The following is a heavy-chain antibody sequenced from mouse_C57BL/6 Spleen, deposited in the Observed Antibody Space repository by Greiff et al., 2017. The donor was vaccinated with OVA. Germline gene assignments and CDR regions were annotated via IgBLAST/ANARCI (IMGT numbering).Heavy chain of an antibody. D-gene: IGHD2-4*01. J-gene: IGHJ4*01. Sequence: VQLQQSGPGLVQPSPSLSITCTVSGFSLTSYGVHWVRQSPGKGLEWLGVIWRGGSTDYNAAFISRLSISKDNSKSQVFFKMNSRQADDTAIYYCARRGLRHAMDDWGQGTSVTVSS. CDR3: ARRGLRHAMDD. V-gene: IGHV2-2*01. CDR1: GFSLTSYG. CDR2: IWRGGST.